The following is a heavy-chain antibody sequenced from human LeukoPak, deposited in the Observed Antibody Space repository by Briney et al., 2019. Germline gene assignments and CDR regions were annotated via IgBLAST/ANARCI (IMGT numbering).Heavy chain of an antibody. CDR3: ARDRYYYGSGSYLANWFDP. CDR2: INPNSGGT. D-gene: IGHD3-10*01. Sequence: ASVKVSCKASGYTFTGYYMHWVRQAPGQGLEWMGWINPNSGGTNYAQKFQGRVTMTRDTSISTAYMELSRLRSDDTAVYYCARDRYYYGSGSYLANWFDPWGQGTLATVSS. V-gene: IGHV1-2*02. J-gene: IGHJ5*02. CDR1: GYTFTGYY.